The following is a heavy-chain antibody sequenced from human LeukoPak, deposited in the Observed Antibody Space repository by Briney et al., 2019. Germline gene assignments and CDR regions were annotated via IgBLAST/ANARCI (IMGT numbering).Heavy chain of an antibody. CDR3: ARMLEMATIRYFDY. D-gene: IGHD5-24*01. V-gene: IGHV1-18*01. CDR2: ISAYNGNT. J-gene: IGHJ4*02. Sequence: ASVKVSCKASGYTFTSYGISWVRQAPGQGLEWVGWISAYNGNTNYAQKLQGRVTMTTDTSTSTAYMELRSLRSDDTAVYYCARMLEMATIRYFDYWGQGTLVTVSS. CDR1: GYTFTSYG.